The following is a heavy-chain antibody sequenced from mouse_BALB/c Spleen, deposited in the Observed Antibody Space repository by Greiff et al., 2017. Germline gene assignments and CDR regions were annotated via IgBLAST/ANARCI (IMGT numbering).Heavy chain of an antibody. CDR3: ARGVRPDSLYAMDY. D-gene: IGHD2-14*01. CDR2: ILPGSGST. Sequence: VQLQQSGAELMKPGASVKISCKATGYTFSSYWIEWVKQRPGHGLEWIGEILPGSGSTNYNEKFKGKATFTADTSSNTAYMQLSSLTSEDSAVYYCARGVRPDSLYAMDYWGQGTSVTVSS. V-gene: IGHV1-9*01. J-gene: IGHJ4*01. CDR1: GYTFSSYW.